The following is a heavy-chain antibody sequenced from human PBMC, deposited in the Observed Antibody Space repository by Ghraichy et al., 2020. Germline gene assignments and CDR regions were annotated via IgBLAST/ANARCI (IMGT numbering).Heavy chain of an antibody. V-gene: IGHV3-23*01. Sequence: GESLNISCVASGFTFSDYAMAWVRQAPGKGLEWVSAISGRGGTALYADSLKGRFTISRDNSRNTLYLEMQSQGVEDTALYYCAKAGYCTGDGCPAYYFYGMDVWGQGTTVTVSS. D-gene: IGHD2-8*02. CDR1: GFTFSDYA. CDR2: ISGRGGTA. CDR3: AKAGYCTGDGCPAYYFYGMDV. J-gene: IGHJ6*02.